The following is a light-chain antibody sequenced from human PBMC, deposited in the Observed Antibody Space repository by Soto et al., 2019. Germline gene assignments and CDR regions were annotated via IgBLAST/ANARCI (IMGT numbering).Light chain of an antibody. J-gene: IGLJ1*01. V-gene: IGLV1-40*01. CDR1: RSNIGAGYD. Sequence: QSVLTQPPSVSGAPGQRVNISCTGSRSNIGAGYDVHWYQQLPGTAPKLLIYGNINRPSGVPDRFSGSKSGTSASLAITGLKAEDTADYCCPSYDIRLSGVFGTGTKLTVL. CDR3: PSYDIRLSGV. CDR2: GNI.